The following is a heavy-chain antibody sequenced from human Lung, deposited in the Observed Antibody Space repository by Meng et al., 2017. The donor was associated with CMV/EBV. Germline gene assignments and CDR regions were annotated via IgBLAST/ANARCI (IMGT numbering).Heavy chain of an antibody. J-gene: IGHJ4*02. CDR2: IYHSGST. V-gene: IGHV4-39*01. D-gene: IGHD3-10*01. CDR3: ARRRGGSGRDC. CDR1: GGSISISNYY. Sequence: LALPGAGPGLVKPSGTLSLTCTVSGGSISISNYYWDWIRQPPGKGLEWIGAIYHSGSTSYNPSLQSRVTMFVDTSKNQFSLMLTSVTATDTAVDYCARRRGGSGRDCWGQGTLVTVS.